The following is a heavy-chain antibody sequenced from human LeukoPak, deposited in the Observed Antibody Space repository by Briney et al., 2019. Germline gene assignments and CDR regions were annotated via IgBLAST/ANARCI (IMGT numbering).Heavy chain of an antibody. D-gene: IGHD6-19*01. Sequence: GGSLRLSCAASGFTFSSYSMNWVRQAPGKGLEWVSSISSSSSYIYYADSVKGRFTISRDNAKNSLYLQMNSLRAEDTAVYYCARVRWQWLVRSSGAFDIWGQGTMVTVSS. V-gene: IGHV3-21*01. CDR3: ARVRWQWLVRSSGAFDI. CDR2: ISSSSSYI. CDR1: GFTFSSYS. J-gene: IGHJ3*02.